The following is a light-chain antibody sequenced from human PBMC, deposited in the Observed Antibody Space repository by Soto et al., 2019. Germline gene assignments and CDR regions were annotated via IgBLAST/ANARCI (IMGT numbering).Light chain of an antibody. J-gene: IGLJ1*01. V-gene: IGLV1-40*01. CDR3: QSYDSSHYV. Sequence: QAVVTQPPSVSGAPGQRVTISCTGSSSNIGAGYDVHWYQQLPGTAPKLLIYGNSNRPSGVPDRFSGSKSGTSASLAIAGREADYEAGYYCQSYDSSHYVFGTGTQLTVL. CDR2: GNS. CDR1: SSNIGAGYD.